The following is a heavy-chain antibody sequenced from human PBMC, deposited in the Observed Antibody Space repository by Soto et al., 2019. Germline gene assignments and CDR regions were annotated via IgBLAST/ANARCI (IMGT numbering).Heavy chain of an antibody. V-gene: IGHV4-59*01. CDR3: ARSVAVPGAHIDY. CDR2: VYYTGST. CDR1: GGSIIGSY. D-gene: IGHD6-19*01. J-gene: IGHJ4*02. Sequence: PSETRCLTCSVSGGSIIGSYWSCIRQSPGKGLEWLGYVYYTGSTNYSPSLRSRVSISVDTSKNEFSLRLSSVTAADTAVYFCARSVAVPGAHIDYWGQGTPVTVSS.